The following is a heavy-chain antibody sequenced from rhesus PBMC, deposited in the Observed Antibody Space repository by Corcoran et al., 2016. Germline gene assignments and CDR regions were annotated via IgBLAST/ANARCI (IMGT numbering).Heavy chain of an antibody. CDR3: ASGGVQRVQFPLDY. CDR1: GGSISSSY. D-gene: IGHD5-42*01. CDR2: IYGSGSST. J-gene: IGHJ4*01. Sequence: QLQLQESGPGLVKPSETLSVTCAVSGGSISSSYWSWIRQAPGKGLEWIGYIYGSGSSTNCNPSLNGRVTLSVDTSKNQLSLKLSSVTAADTAVYYCASGGVQRVQFPLDYWGQGVLVTVSS. V-gene: IGHV4-169*02.